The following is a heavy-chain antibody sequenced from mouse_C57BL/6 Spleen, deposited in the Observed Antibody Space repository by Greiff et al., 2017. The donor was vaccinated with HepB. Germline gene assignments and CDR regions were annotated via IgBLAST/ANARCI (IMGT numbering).Heavy chain of an antibody. CDR3: APGFAY. CDR1: GYTFTSYW. J-gene: IGHJ3*01. CDR2: IAPSDSYT. V-gene: IGHV1-69*01. Sequence: QVQLKQPGAELVMPGASVKLSCKASGYTFTSYWMHWVKQRPGQGLEWIGEIAPSDSYTNYNQKFKGKSTLTVDKSSSTAYMQLSSLTSEDSAVYYCAPGFAYWGQGTLVTVSA.